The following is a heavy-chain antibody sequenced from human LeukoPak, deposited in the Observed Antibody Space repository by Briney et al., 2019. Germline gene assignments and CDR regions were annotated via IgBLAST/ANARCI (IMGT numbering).Heavy chain of an antibody. CDR3: ARNYDISGYYSGFDP. CDR1: GFTFSSYS. V-gene: IGHV3-21*01. D-gene: IGHD3-22*01. CDR2: ISRSSSYI. Sequence: GGTLRLSCAASGFTFSSYSMNWVRQAPGKGLEWVSSISRSSSYIYYADSVKGRFTISRDNAKNSLYLQMNSLRAEDTAVYYCARNYDISGYYSGFDPWGQGTLVTVS. J-gene: IGHJ5*02.